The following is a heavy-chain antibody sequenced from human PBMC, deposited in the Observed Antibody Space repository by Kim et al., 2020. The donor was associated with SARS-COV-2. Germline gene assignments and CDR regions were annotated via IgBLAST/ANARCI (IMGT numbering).Heavy chain of an antibody. CDR3: AKDIAPYYDSSGYLSY. D-gene: IGHD3-22*01. Sequence: GGSLRLSCAASGFTFDDYAMHWVRQAPGKGLEWVSLISGDGGSTYYADSVKGRFTISRDNSKNSLYLQMNSLRTEDTALYYCAKDIAPYYDSSGYLSYWGQGTLVPVSS. J-gene: IGHJ4*02. V-gene: IGHV3-43*02. CDR1: GFTFDDYA. CDR2: ISGDGGST.